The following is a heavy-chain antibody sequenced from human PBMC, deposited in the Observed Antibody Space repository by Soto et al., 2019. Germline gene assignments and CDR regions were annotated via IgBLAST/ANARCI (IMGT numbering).Heavy chain of an antibody. CDR3: AKDRGSSGWIGAFDI. J-gene: IGHJ3*02. Sequence: GGSLRLSCAASGFTFSSYGMHWVRQAPGKGLEWVAVISYDGSNKYYADSVKGRFTISRDNSKNTLYLQMNSLRAEDTAVYYCAKDRGSSGWIGAFDIWGQGTMVTVSS. V-gene: IGHV3-30*18. CDR2: ISYDGSNK. D-gene: IGHD6-19*01. CDR1: GFTFSSYG.